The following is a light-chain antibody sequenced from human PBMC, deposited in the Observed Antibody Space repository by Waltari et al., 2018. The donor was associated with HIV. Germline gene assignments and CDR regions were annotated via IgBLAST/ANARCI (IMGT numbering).Light chain of an antibody. J-gene: IGKJ4*01. CDR3: HQYGHTPLT. V-gene: IGKV3-20*01. CDR1: KRVNRNY. Sequence: VSTQHPGSLSLSPGERATLSSRASKRVNRNYLAWYQQKPGQAPRLLIYDASNMATGIPDRFSGSGSATDFTLTISRLEPEDFAMYYCHQYGHTPLTFGEGTKVEIK. CDR2: DAS.